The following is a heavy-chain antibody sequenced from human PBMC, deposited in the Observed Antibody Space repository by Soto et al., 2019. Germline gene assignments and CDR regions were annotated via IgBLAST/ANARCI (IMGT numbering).Heavy chain of an antibody. Sequence: GGSLRLSCAAYGFTFSSYWMSWVRQAPGKGLEWVANIKQDGSEKYYVDSVKGRFTISRDNAKNSLYLQMNSLRAEDTAVYYCARGWLRGYVYYFDYWGQGTLVTVSS. CDR2: IKQDGSEK. V-gene: IGHV3-7*01. CDR3: ARGWLRGYVYYFDY. D-gene: IGHD3-3*01. J-gene: IGHJ4*02. CDR1: GFTFSSYW.